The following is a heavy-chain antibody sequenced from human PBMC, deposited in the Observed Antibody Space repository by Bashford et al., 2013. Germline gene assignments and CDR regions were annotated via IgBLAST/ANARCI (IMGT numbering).Heavy chain of an antibody. CDR1: GYTFIDYY. Sequence: ASVKVSCMASGYTFIDYYVHWLRQDPGQGLEWMGWINPGTGDTKSAQKFQGRVTMTRDTSISTAYVEVSRLTSDDTAVYYCARSLELIGYWGQGTLVTVSS. CDR2: INPGTGDT. CDR3: ARSLELIGY. V-gene: IGHV1-2*02. D-gene: IGHD1-7*01. J-gene: IGHJ4*02.